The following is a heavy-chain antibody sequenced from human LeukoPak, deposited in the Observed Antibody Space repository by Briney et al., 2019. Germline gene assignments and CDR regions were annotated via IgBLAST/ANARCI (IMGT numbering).Heavy chain of an antibody. J-gene: IGHJ4*02. CDR3: ARVARCTSCFDVDY. D-gene: IGHD2-2*01. CDR1: GYSITSAYY. Sequence: SETLSLTCTVSGYSITSAYYWGWIRQPPGKGLEWIGSFFLKGSTYYNPSLKSRVTISVDTSKNQFSLALSSVTAAGTAVYYCARVARCTSCFDVDYWGQGTLVTVSS. CDR2: FFLKGST. V-gene: IGHV4-38-2*02.